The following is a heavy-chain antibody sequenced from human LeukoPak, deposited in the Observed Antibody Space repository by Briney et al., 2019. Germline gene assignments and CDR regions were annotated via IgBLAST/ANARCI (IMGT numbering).Heavy chain of an antibody. CDR3: ARDAVKRGWGFFDY. D-gene: IGHD3-10*01. CDR2: ISYDGSNK. CDR1: GFTFSSYA. Sequence: GGSLRLSCAASGFTFSSYAMHWVRQAPGKGLEWVAVISYDGSNKYYADSVKGRFTISRDNSKNTLYLQMNSLRAVDTAVYYCARDAVKRGWGFFDYWGQGTLVTVSS. V-gene: IGHV3-30*04. J-gene: IGHJ4*02.